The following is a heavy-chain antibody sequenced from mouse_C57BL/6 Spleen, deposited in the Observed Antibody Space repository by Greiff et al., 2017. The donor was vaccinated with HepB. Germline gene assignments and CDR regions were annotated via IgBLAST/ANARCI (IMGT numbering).Heavy chain of an antibody. J-gene: IGHJ3*02. CDR1: GYTFTSYW. CDR2: IDPSDSYT. D-gene: IGHD2-4*01. V-gene: IGHV1-50*01. Sequence: QVQLQQPGAELVKPGASVKLSCKASGYTFTSYWMQWVKQRPGQGLEWIGEIDPSDSYTNYNQKFKGKATLTVDTSSSTAYMQLSSLTSEDSAVYYCARRSVIYYDYDGWGQGTLVTVSA. CDR3: ARRSVIYYDYDG.